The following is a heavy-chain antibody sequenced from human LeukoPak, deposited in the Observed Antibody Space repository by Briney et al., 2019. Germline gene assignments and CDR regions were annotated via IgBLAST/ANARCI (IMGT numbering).Heavy chain of an antibody. CDR1: GFTVSSNY. Sequence: GGSLTLSCAASGFTVSSNYMNWVRQAPGKGLEWVSIIYSGDNTYYADSVKGRFTISRDNSKNTLYLQMNNLRAEDTAVCYCARTYSSSWYNALGYWGQGTLVTVSS. CDR3: ARTYSSSWYNALGY. CDR2: IYSGDNT. J-gene: IGHJ4*02. D-gene: IGHD6-13*01. V-gene: IGHV3-53*01.